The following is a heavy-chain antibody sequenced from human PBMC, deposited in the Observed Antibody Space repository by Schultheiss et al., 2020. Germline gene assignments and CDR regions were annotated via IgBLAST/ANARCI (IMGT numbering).Heavy chain of an antibody. CDR3: ARASRGSSSYFDY. CDR2: IYAGDSDT. Sequence: GGSLRLSCKGSGYSFSNYWIGWVRQMPGKGLEWMGMIYAGDSDTKYSPSFKGQVSISVDRSISTAYLQWSSLKASDTAMYYCARASRGSSSYFDYWGQGTLVTVYS. D-gene: IGHD6-6*01. J-gene: IGHJ4*02. CDR1: GYSFSNYW. V-gene: IGHV5-51*01.